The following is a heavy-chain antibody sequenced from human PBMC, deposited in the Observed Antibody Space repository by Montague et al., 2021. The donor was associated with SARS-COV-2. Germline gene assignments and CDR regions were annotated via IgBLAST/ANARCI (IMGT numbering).Heavy chain of an antibody. Sequence: SLRLSCAASGFRFSSFSMHWVRQAPGKGLESLAVVSTDVNEKYYSGSVRGRFTISRDNSINTVSLQVNSLRVEDTAVYYCVRDPGMNGLDIWGQGTRVTVSS. CDR2: VSTDVNEK. V-gene: IGHV3-30*04. J-gene: IGHJ3*02. CDR1: GFRFSSFS. D-gene: IGHD2-8*01. CDR3: VRDPGMNGLDI.